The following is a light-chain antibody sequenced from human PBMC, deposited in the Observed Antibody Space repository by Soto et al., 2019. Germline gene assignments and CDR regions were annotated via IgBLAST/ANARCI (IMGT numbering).Light chain of an antibody. Sequence: DIQLTQSPSFLSASVGDRVTITCRASQGMSSYLAWYQQKPGKSPKLLIYAASTLQSGVPSRFSGSGSGTEFTLTISNLQPEDFATYYCQQLNNFPPGVTFGPGTKVDIK. CDR1: QGMSSY. J-gene: IGKJ3*01. V-gene: IGKV1-9*01. CDR2: AAS. CDR3: QQLNNFPPGVT.